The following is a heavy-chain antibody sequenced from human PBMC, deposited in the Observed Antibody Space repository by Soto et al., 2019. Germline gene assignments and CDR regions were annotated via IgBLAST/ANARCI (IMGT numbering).Heavy chain of an antibody. CDR1: GGTFSSYT. J-gene: IGHJ5*02. CDR2: IIPILGIA. D-gene: IGHD2-15*01. Sequence: ASVKVSCKASGGTFSSYTISWVRQAPGQGLEWMGRIIPILGIANYAQKFQGGVTITADKSTSTAYMELSSLRSEDTAVYYCARAGAVVVVAATENWFDPWGQGTLVTVSS. CDR3: ARAGAVVVVAATENWFDP. V-gene: IGHV1-69*02.